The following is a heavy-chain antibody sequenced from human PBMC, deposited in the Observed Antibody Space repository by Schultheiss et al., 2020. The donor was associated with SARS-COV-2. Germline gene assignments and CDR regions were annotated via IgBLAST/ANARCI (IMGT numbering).Heavy chain of an antibody. D-gene: IGHD3-10*01. CDR1: GFTFGDYA. CDR3: ARDRRTYYGSDFDY. CDR2: ISSSSSYI. Sequence: GGSLRLSCTASGFTFGDYAMSWFRQAPGKGLEWVSSISSSSSYIYYADSVKGRFTISRDNAKNSLYLQMNSLRAEDTAVYYCARDRRTYYGSDFDYWGQGTLVTVSS. V-gene: IGHV3-21*01. J-gene: IGHJ4*02.